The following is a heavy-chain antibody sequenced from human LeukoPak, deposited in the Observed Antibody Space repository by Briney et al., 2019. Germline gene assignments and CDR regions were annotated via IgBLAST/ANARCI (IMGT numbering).Heavy chain of an antibody. Sequence: GGSLRLSCAASGFTFSSYSMNWVRQAPGKGLEWVSSISSSSSYIYYADSVKGRFTISRDNAKNSLYLQMNSLRAEDTAVYYCARDSARDSSRYYLPRDAFDIWGQGTMVTVSS. J-gene: IGHJ3*02. CDR3: ARDSARDSSRYYLPRDAFDI. V-gene: IGHV3-21*01. D-gene: IGHD3-22*01. CDR1: GFTFSSYS. CDR2: ISSSSSYI.